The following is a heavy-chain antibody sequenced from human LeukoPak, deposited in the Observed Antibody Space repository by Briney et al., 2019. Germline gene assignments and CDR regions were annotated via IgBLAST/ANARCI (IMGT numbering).Heavy chain of an antibody. V-gene: IGHV3-30-3*01. CDR2: ISYDGSNK. CDR3: ARDLGPRSSRAGGYYGMDV. Sequence: GGSLRLSCAASGFTFSSYAMHWVRQAPGKGLEWVAVISYDGSNKYYADSVKGRFTISRDNAKNSLYLQMNSLRAEDTAVYYCARDLGPRSSRAGGYYGMDVWGQGTTVTVSS. CDR1: GFTFSSYA. J-gene: IGHJ6*02. D-gene: IGHD6-6*01.